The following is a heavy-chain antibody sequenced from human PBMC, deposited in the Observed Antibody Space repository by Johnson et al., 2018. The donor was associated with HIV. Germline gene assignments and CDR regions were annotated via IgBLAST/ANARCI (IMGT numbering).Heavy chain of an antibody. CDR3: QGGYCSSTSCRGDAFDI. CDR2: ISYDGSNK. D-gene: IGHD2-2*01. J-gene: IGHJ3*02. Sequence: RLVESWGGVVQPGRSLRLSCAASGFTFSSYAIHWVRQAPGKGLEWVAVISYDGSNKYYADSVKGRFTISRDNSKNTLYLQMNSLRAEDTAVYYCQGGYCSSTSCRGDAFDIWGQGTMVTVSS. CDR1: GFTFSSYA. V-gene: IGHV3-30-3*01.